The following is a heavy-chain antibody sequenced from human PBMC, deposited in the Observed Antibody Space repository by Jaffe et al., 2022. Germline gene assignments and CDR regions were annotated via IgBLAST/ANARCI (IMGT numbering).Heavy chain of an antibody. CDR2: IYPGDSDT. CDR3: AKSKEYCSGGSCYSLAFDI. V-gene: IGHV5-51*03. Sequence: EVQLVQSGAEVKKPGESLKISCKGSGYSFTSYWIGWVRQMPGKGLEWMGIIYPGDSDTRYSPSFQGQVTISADKSISTAYLQWSSLKASDTAMYYCAKSKEYCSGGSCYSLAFDIWGQGTMVTVSS. CDR1: GYSFTSYW. J-gene: IGHJ3*02. D-gene: IGHD2-15*01.